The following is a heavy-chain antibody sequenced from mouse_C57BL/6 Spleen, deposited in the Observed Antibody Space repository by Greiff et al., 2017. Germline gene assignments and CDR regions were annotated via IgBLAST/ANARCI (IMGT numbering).Heavy chain of an antibody. J-gene: IGHJ4*01. Sequence: EVQLQQSVAELVRPGASVKLSCTASGFTIKNTYMHWVKQRPEKGLEWIGRIDPANGNTKYAPKFQGKATITADTSSNTAYLQLSSLTSEDTAIYYSAAAYYSNNYYAMDYWGQGTSVTVSS. CDR3: AAAYYSNNYYAMDY. CDR2: IDPANGNT. V-gene: IGHV14-3*01. CDR1: GFTIKNTY. D-gene: IGHD2-5*01.